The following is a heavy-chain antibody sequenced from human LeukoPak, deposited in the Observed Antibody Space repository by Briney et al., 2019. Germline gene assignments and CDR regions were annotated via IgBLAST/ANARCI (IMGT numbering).Heavy chain of an antibody. D-gene: IGHD1-14*01. CDR1: GFTFSSYS. CDR2: IKEDGSEK. Sequence: GGSLRLSCAASGFTFSSYSMNWVRQAPGKGLEWVANIKEDGSEKYCVNSVKGRFTISRDNAKNSLYLQMNSLKVEDTAVYYCARDRYLSAAWGQGTLVTVSS. J-gene: IGHJ4*02. V-gene: IGHV3-7*01. CDR3: ARDRYLSAA.